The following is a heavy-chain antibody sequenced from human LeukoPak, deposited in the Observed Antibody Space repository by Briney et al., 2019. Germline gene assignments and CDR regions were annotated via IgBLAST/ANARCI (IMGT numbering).Heavy chain of an antibody. J-gene: IGHJ5*02. Sequence: GASVKVSCKASGGTFSSYAISWVRQAPGQGLEWMGGIIPIFGTANYAQKFQGRVTITADESTSTAYMELSSLRSEDTAVYYRARDLGNYGSENWGFDPWGQGTLVTVSS. V-gene: IGHV1-69*13. CDR3: ARDLGNYGSENWGFDP. CDR1: GGTFSSYA. CDR2: IIPIFGTA. D-gene: IGHD3-10*01.